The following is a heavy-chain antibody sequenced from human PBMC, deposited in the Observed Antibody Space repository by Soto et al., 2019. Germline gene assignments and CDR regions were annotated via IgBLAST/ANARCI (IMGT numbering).Heavy chain of an antibody. CDR3: ARLREEDFDY. V-gene: IGHV4-61*08. CDR2: IYYSGNT. CDR1: GGSISSGGYS. Sequence: PSETLSLTCAVSGGSISSGGYSWSWIRQPPGKGLEWIGYIYYSGNTNYNPSLKSRVTISVDTSKNQFSLKLSSVTAADTAVYYCARLREEDFDYWGQGTLVTVSS. D-gene: IGHD4-17*01. J-gene: IGHJ4*02.